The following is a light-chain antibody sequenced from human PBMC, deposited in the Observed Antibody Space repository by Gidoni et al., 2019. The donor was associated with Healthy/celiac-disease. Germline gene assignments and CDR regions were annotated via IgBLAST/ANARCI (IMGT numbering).Light chain of an antibody. CDR2: GAS. CDR3: QQYNNWPPYT. CDR1: QSFSSN. J-gene: IGKJ2*01. Sequence: EIVMTHSPATLSVSPGERATLSCRASQSFSSNLAWYQQKPGQAPRLLIYGASTRATGIPARFSGSGSGTEFTLTISSLQSEDFAVYYCQQYNNWPPYTFXQXTKLEIK. V-gene: IGKV3-15*01.